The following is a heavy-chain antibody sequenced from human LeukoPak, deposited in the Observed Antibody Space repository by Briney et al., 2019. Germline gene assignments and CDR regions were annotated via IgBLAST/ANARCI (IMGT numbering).Heavy chain of an antibody. J-gene: IGHJ4*02. CDR3: AKGLARFGYGALLDF. CDR1: GFTFNNYG. CDR2: ISYDGPNK. V-gene: IGHV3-30*18. D-gene: IGHD4/OR15-4a*01. Sequence: GGSLRLSCAASGFTFNNYGMHWVRQAPGKGLEWVAVISYDGPNKYYADSVKGRFTISRDNSKNTQYLQMNSLRAEDTAVYYCAKGLARFGYGALLDFWGQGTLVTVSS.